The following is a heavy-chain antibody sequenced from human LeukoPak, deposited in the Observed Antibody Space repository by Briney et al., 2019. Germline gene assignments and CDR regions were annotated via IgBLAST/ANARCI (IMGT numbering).Heavy chain of an antibody. V-gene: IGHV1-69*13. J-gene: IGHJ4*02. CDR3: AREYYDYYDSSGYPRPLDY. CDR2: IIPIFGTA. CDR1: GGTFSSYA. D-gene: IGHD3-22*01. Sequence: SVKVSCKASGGTFSSYAISWVRQAPGQGLEWMGGIIPIFGTANYAQKFQGRVTITADESASTAYMELSSLRSEDTAVYYCAREYYDYYDSSGYPRPLDYWGQGTLLTVSS.